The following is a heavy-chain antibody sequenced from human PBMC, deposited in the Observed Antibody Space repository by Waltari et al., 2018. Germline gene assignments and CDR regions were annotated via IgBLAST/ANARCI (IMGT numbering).Heavy chain of an antibody. D-gene: IGHD3-22*01. CDR2: IYYSGST. CDR3: AREGYYDSSGYHPGDY. V-gene: IGHV4-59*11. J-gene: IGHJ4*02. CDR1: GGSISSHY. Sequence: QVQLQESGPGLVKPSETLSLTCTVSGGSISSHYWTWIRQPPGKGLEWIGYIYYSGSTNYNPSLKSRVTISVDTSKNQFSLKLSSVTAADTAVYYCAREGYYDSSGYHPGDYWGQGTLVTVSS.